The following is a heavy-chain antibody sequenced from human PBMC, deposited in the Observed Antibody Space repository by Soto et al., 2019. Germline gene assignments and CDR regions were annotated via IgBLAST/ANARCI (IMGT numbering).Heavy chain of an antibody. V-gene: IGHV1-69*13. CDR3: ARGGGWYYGMDV. Sequence: ASVKVSCTASGGTFSSYAISWVRQAPGQGLEWMGGIIPIFGTANYAQKFQGRVTITADESTSTAYMELSSLRSEDTAVYYCARGGGWYYGMDVWGQGTTVTVSS. CDR2: IIPIFGTA. CDR1: GGTFSSYA. D-gene: IGHD6-25*01. J-gene: IGHJ6*02.